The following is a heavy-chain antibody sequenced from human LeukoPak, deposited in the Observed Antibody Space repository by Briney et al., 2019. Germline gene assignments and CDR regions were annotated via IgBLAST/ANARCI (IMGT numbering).Heavy chain of an antibody. CDR3: ARGVTTVVTRLDY. Sequence: GGSLRLSCAASGFTFSSYWMHWVRQAPGKGLVWVSRINSDGSSTSYADSVKGRFTISRDNAKNTLYLQMNSLRVEDTAVYYCARGVTTVVTRLDYWGQGTLVTVSS. CDR2: INSDGSST. D-gene: IGHD4-23*01. J-gene: IGHJ4*02. V-gene: IGHV3-74*01. CDR1: GFTFSSYW.